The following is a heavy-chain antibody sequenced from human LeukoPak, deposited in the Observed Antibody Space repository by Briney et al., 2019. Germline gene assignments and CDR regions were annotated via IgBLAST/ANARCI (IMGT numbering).Heavy chain of an antibody. CDR2: IRYDGSNK. CDR1: GFTFSSYG. J-gene: IGHJ5*02. D-gene: IGHD2-2*01. CDR3: AKAQDILVVPAAVLNWFDP. Sequence: GGSLRLSCAASGFTFSSYGMHWVRQAPGKGLEWVAFIRYDGSNKYYADSVKGRFTISRDNSKDTLYLQMNSLRAEDTAIYYCAKAQDILVVPAAVLNWFDPWGQGTPVTVSS. V-gene: IGHV3-30*02.